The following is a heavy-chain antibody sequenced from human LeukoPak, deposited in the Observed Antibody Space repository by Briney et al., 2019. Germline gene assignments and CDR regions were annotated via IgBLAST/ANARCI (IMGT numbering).Heavy chain of an antibody. V-gene: IGHV3-15*01. J-gene: IGHJ4*02. Sequence: GGSLRLSCAASGFTFSNAWMSWVRQAPGKGLGWVGRIKSKTDGGTTDYAAPVKGRFTISRDDSKNTLYLQMNSLKTEDTAVYYCTTEYGVVVPAASDYWGQGTLVTVSS. D-gene: IGHD2-2*01. CDR3: TTEYGVVVPAASDY. CDR2: IKSKTDGGTT. CDR1: GFTFSNAW.